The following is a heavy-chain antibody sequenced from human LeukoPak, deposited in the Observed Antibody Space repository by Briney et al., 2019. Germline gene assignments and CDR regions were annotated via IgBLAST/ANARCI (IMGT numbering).Heavy chain of an antibody. D-gene: IGHD3-22*01. CDR3: ARGYYDTSAYSNPFDF. CDR1: GGSFSGYY. J-gene: IGHJ4*02. CDR2: INHSGST. V-gene: IGHV4-34*01. Sequence: SETLSLTCAVYGGSFSGYYWSWIRQPPGKGLEWIGEINHSGSTNYNPSLKSRVTISVDTSKNQFSLKLSSVTAADMAVYYCARGYYDTSAYSNPFDFWGQGTLVTVSS.